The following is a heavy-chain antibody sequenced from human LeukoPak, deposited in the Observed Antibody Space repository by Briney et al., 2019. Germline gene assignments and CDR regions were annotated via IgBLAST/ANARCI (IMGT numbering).Heavy chain of an antibody. CDR2: IYYSGST. CDR1: GGSISSSSYY. CDR3: ANQYYDFWSGPYYNYYYMDV. Sequence: SETLSLTCTVSGGSISSSSYYWGWIRQPPGKGLEWIGSIYYSGSTYYNPSLKSRVTISVDTSKNQFSLKLSSVTAADTAVHYCANQYYDFWSGPYYNYYYMDVWGKGTTVTVSS. J-gene: IGHJ6*03. D-gene: IGHD3-3*01. V-gene: IGHV4-39*01.